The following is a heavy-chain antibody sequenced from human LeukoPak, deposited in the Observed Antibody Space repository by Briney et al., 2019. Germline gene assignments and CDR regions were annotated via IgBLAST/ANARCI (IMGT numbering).Heavy chain of an antibody. J-gene: IGHJ4*02. CDR2: IYYSGST. CDR1: GGSISSYY. Sequence: SETLSLTCTVSGGSISSYYWSWIRQPPGKGLEWIGYIYYSGSTNYNPSLKSRVTISVDTSKNQFSLKLSSVTAADTAVYYCARHEGQGRYGDYGDYWGQGTLVTVSS. V-gene: IGHV4-59*08. D-gene: IGHD4-17*01. CDR3: ARHEGQGRYGDYGDY.